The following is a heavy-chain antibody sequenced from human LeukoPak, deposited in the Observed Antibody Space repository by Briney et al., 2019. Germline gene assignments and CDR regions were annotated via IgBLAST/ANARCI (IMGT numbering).Heavy chain of an antibody. Sequence: GGSLRLSCAASGFTFSSYGMHWVRQAPGKGLEWVAFIRYDGSNKYYADSVKGRFSISRDNPKNTLYLQMNSLRAEDTAVYFCAKKGYRDDSSGYYADFEYWGQGTPVTVSS. CDR3: AKKGYRDDSSGYYADFEY. J-gene: IGHJ4*02. V-gene: IGHV3-30*02. CDR2: IRYDGSNK. CDR1: GFTFSSYG. D-gene: IGHD3-22*01.